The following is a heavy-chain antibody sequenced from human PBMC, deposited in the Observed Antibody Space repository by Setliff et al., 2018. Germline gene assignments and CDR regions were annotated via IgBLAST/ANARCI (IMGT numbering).Heavy chain of an antibody. CDR1: GGSVSSGSYF. CDR3: AHKYGDYVRYFQH. V-gene: IGHV2-5*01. J-gene: IGHJ1*01. CDR2: IYWNDDK. Sequence: TLSLTCTVSGGSVSSGSYFWSWIRQPPGKALEWLALIYWNDDKRYSPSLKSRLTITKDTSKNQVVLTMTNMDPVDTATYYCAHKYGDYVRYFQHWGQGTLVTVSS. D-gene: IGHD4-17*01.